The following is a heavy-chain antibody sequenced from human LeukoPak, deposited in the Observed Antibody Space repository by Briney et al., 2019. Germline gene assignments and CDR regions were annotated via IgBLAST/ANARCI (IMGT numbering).Heavy chain of an antibody. D-gene: IGHD3-10*01. CDR3: VKDRAVEY. V-gene: IGHV3-64D*06. J-gene: IGHJ4*02. CDR1: GFTISSYA. Sequence: PGGSLRLSCSVSGFTISSYAMHWVRQAPGKGLQYVSSISSNGGSTYYADSVKGRFTISRDNSRNTLYLQMSSLRGEDTAVYYCVKDRAVEYWGQGTLVTVSS. CDR2: ISSNGGST.